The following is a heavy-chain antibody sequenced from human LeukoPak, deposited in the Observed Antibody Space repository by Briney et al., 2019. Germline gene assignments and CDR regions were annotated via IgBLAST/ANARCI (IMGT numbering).Heavy chain of an antibody. V-gene: IGHV3-30*04. Sequence: GRSLRLSCAASGFTFSNYAMHWVRQPQGKGLEWVAVISFDGSNEYYAGSVKGRFTISRDNSKNTLYLQMNSLRAEDTAVYYCASPQRPYYYDSSGLDYWGQGTLVTVSS. CDR3: ASPQRPYYYDSSGLDY. CDR2: ISFDGSNE. D-gene: IGHD3-22*01. J-gene: IGHJ4*02. CDR1: GFTFSNYA.